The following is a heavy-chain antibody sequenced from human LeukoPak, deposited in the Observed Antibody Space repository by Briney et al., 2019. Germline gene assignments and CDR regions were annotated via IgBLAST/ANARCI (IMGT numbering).Heavy chain of an antibody. J-gene: IGHJ6*03. D-gene: IGHD4-11*01. CDR3: ARVGYSNYFYYYYYMDV. CDR1: GYTFTSYG. CDR2: ISAYNGNT. Sequence: WASVKVSCKASGYTFTSYGIGWVRQAPGQGLEWMGWISAYNGNTNYAQKLQGRVTMTTDTSTSTAYMELRSLRSDDTAVYYCARVGYSNYFYYYYYMDVWGKGTTVTVSS. V-gene: IGHV1-18*01.